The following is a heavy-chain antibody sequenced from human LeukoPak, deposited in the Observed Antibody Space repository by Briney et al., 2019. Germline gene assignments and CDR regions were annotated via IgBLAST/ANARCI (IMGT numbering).Heavy chain of an antibody. CDR1: GFVFNSHG. CDR3: AKLRSPEYYYDSSGWEFDY. D-gene: IGHD3-22*01. Sequence: PGGSLRLSCAASGFVFNSHGMTWVRQAPGPGLEWVSAISGSGGSAYYADSVKGRFTISRDNSKNTLYLQMNSLRAEDTAVYYCAKLRSPEYYYDSSGWEFDYWGQGTLVTVSS. J-gene: IGHJ4*02. CDR2: ISGSGGSA. V-gene: IGHV3-23*01.